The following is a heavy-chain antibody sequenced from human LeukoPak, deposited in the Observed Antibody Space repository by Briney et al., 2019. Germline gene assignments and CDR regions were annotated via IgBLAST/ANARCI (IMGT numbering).Heavy chain of an antibody. CDR1: GFTFSDYY. Sequence: GSLRLSCAASGFTFSDYYMSWIRQPPGKGLEWIGSIYYSGSTYYNPSLKSRVTISVDTSKNQFSLKLSSVTAADTAVYYCARHSSGYYYDEQFDYWGQGTLVTVSS. J-gene: IGHJ4*02. CDR3: ARHSSGYYYDEQFDY. D-gene: IGHD3-22*01. CDR2: IYYSGST. V-gene: IGHV4-39*01.